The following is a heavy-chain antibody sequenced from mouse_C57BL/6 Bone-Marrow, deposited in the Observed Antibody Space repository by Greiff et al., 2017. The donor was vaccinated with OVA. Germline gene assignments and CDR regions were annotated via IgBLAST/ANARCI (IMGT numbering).Heavy chain of an antibody. CDR3: TTGGYYFDY. Sequence: VQLQQSGAELVRPGASVKLSCTASGFNIKDDYMHWVKQRPEQGLEWIGWIDPENGDNDYASKFQGKATITADTSYNTAYLQLSSLTSEDTAVYYCTTGGYYFDYWGQGTTLTVSS. CDR2: IDPENGDN. J-gene: IGHJ2*01. V-gene: IGHV14-4*01. CDR1: GFNIKDDY.